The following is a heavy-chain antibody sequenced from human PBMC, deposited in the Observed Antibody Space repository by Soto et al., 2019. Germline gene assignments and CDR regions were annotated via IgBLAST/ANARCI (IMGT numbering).Heavy chain of an antibody. CDR1: GGSFSGYY. D-gene: IGHD5-12*01. V-gene: IGHV4-34*01. Sequence: SETLSLTCAVYGGSFSGYYWSWIRQPPGKGLEWIGEINHSGSTNYNPSLKSRVTISVDTSKNQFSLKLSSVTAADTAVYYCACLGQRGYSGYEPYYFDYWGQGTLVTVSS. CDR3: ACLGQRGYSGYEPYYFDY. J-gene: IGHJ4*02. CDR2: INHSGST.